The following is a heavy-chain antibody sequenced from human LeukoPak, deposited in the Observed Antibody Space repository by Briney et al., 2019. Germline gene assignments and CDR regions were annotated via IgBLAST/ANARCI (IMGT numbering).Heavy chain of an antibody. CDR2: ISSSGSTI. Sequence: GGSLRLSCAASGFTFSDYYMSWIRQAPGKGLEWVSYISSSGSTIYYADSVKGRFTISRDNAKNSLYLQMNSLRAEDTAVYYCARAPYDFWSGYYSFDYWGQGTLVTVSS. V-gene: IGHV3-11*01. CDR1: GFTFSDYY. D-gene: IGHD3-3*01. J-gene: IGHJ4*02. CDR3: ARAPYDFWSGYYSFDY.